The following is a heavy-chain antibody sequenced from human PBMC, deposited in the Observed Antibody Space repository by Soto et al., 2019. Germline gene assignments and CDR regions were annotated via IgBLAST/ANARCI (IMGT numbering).Heavy chain of an antibody. D-gene: IGHD2-2*01. CDR2: ISGSGGST. CDR1: GHTFHSYA. V-gene: IGHV3-23*01. J-gene: IGHJ4*02. CDR3: AKVSRGIGVVPAALN. Sequence: EVQLLESGGGLVQPGGSLRLSCVASGHTFHSYAMSWVRQAPGKVLEWVSGISGSGGSTYYADSVRGRFTISRDDSKNTLSLPMNSLRAEDTAVYYCAKVSRGIGVVPAALNWGQGTLVTVSS.